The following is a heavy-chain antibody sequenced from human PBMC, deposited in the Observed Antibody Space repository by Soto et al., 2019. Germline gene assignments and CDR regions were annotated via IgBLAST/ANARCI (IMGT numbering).Heavy chain of an antibody. D-gene: IGHD3-9*01. CDR3: AKGPLRYFDWLTLHFDY. J-gene: IGHJ4*02. CDR1: GFTFSGFD. V-gene: IGHV3-13*01. CDR2: IGTAGDT. Sequence: GGSLRLSCEASGFTFSGFDMHWVRQPTGKGLEWVSSIGTAGDTYYADSVKGRFTISRDNSKNTLYLQMNSLRAEDTAVYYCAKGPLRYFDWLTLHFDYWGQGTLVTVSS.